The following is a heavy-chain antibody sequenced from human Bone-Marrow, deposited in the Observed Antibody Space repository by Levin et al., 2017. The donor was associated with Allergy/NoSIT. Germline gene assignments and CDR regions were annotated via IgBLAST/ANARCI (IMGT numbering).Heavy chain of an antibody. D-gene: IGHD4-11*01. Sequence: PGGSLRLSCAASGFTVSSNHMIWVRQAPGKGLEWVSIIYTGGSTYYADSVKGRFTISRDSSKNTLYLQMISLSAEDTAVYFCARGRGYSNHDYYYNYMDVWGKGTTVTVSS. V-gene: IGHV3-53*01. CDR2: IYTGGST. CDR1: GFTVSSNH. CDR3: ARGRGYSNHDYYYNYMDV. J-gene: IGHJ6*03.